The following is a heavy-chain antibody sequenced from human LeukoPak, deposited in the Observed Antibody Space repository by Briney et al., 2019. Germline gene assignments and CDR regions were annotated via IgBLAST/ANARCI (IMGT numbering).Heavy chain of an antibody. Sequence: ASVKVSCKASGYTFTGYYMHWVRPAPGQGLEWMGWIFPSSGGPRYAQKFQGRDTMTRDTSISTAYMERSRLRSDDTAVYYCARKGEVYGDYDYWGQGTLVTVSS. D-gene: IGHD4-17*01. J-gene: IGHJ4*02. CDR3: ARKGEVYGDYDY. CDR2: IFPSSGGP. V-gene: IGHV1-2*02. CDR1: GYTFTGYY.